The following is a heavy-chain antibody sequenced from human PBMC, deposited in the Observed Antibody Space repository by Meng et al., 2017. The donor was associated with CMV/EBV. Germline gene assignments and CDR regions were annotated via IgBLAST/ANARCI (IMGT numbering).Heavy chain of an antibody. J-gene: IGHJ4*02. CDR3: ASDRGFGDLDS. D-gene: IGHD3-10*01. CDR1: GFTFSSYA. Sequence: GESLKISCAASGFTFSSYAMHWVRQAPGKGLEWVAVISYDGSNKYYADSVKGRLTISRDNSKNTLYLQMNSLRAEDTAVYYCASDRGFGDLDSWGQGTLVTVSS. V-gene: IGHV3-30-3*01. CDR2: ISYDGSNK.